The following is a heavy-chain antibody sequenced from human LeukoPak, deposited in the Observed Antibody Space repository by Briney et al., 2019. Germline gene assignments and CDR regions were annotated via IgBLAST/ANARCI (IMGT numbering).Heavy chain of an antibody. Sequence: ASVKVSCKAAGYTFTAYYIHWERLAPGQGLEWMGWINPNSGGTNYAQKFQGRVTMTRDTSISTAYMELSRLRSDDTAVYYCASASEPWFGDPDGYFDYWGQGTLVTVSS. J-gene: IGHJ4*02. CDR1: GYTFTAYY. V-gene: IGHV1-2*02. CDR2: INPNSGGT. D-gene: IGHD3-10*01. CDR3: ASASEPWFGDPDGYFDY.